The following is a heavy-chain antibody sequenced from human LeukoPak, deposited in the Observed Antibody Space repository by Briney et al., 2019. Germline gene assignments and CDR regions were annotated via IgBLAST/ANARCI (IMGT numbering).Heavy chain of an antibody. Sequence: PGGSLRLSCAASGFTFSSYGMHWVRQAPGKGLEWVAVISYDGSNKYYADSVKGRFTISRDNSRNTLYLQMNSLRAEDTAVYYCAKSSGSYGRAKSKNFDYWGQGTLVTVS. V-gene: IGHV3-30*18. CDR1: GFTFSSYG. CDR2: ISYDGSNK. J-gene: IGHJ4*02. CDR3: AKSSGSYGRAKSKNFDY. D-gene: IGHD3-10*01.